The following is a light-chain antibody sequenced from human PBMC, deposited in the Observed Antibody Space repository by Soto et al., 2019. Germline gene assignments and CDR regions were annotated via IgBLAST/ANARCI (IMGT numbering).Light chain of an antibody. V-gene: IGLV6-57*02. J-gene: IGLJ2*01. CDR2: EDD. CDR3: QSYDSSQKI. CDR1: SGSIASNY. Sequence: FMLTQPHSVSESPGKTVTISCAGSSGSIASNYVQWYQQRPGSAPTTVIYEDDQRPSGVPDRFSGSIDSSSNSASLTISGLKTEDEADYYCQSYDSSQKIFGGGTKLTVL.